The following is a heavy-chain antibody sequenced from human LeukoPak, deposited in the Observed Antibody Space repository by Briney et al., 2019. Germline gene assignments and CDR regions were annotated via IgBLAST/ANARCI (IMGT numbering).Heavy chain of an antibody. CDR3: ARVLRYFRRYYYYGLDV. CDR2: INHSGST. V-gene: IGHV4-34*01. Sequence: SETLSLTCVVYGGSFSGYYWSWIRQPPGKGLEWIGEINHSGSTNYNPSLKSRVTISVDTSKNQFSLKLSSVTAADTAVYYCARVLRYFRRYYYYGLDVWGQGTTVTVSS. J-gene: IGHJ6*02. D-gene: IGHD3-9*01. CDR1: GGSFSGYY.